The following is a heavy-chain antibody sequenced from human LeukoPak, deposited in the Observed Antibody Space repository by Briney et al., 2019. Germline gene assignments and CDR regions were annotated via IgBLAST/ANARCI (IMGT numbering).Heavy chain of an antibody. V-gene: IGHV1-8*02. Sequence: ASVKVSCKASGYTFTSYDINWVRQATGQGLEWMGWMNPNSGNTGYAQKFQGRVTMTRDTSISTAYMELSRLRSDDTAVYYCARIGSGSYYDEFDYWGQGTLVTVSS. CDR2: MNPNSGNT. CDR3: ARIGSGSYYDEFDY. CDR1: GYTFTSYD. D-gene: IGHD3-10*01. J-gene: IGHJ4*02.